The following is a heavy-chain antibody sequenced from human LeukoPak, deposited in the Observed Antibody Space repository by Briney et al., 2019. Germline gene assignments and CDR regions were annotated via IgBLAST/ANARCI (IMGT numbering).Heavy chain of an antibody. CDR1: GFTFSSYA. J-gene: IGHJ4*02. D-gene: IGHD2-15*01. Sequence: GGSLRLSCAASGFTFSSYAMNWVRQAPEKGLEWISILTNNGANTWYADSEKGRFTISRDNSKNTLYLQMNSLRAEDTAIYYCAKGTLGSCIGPRCYPLDSWGQGTLVTVSS. CDR3: AKGTLGSCIGPRCYPLDS. V-gene: IGHV3-23*01. CDR2: LTNNGANT.